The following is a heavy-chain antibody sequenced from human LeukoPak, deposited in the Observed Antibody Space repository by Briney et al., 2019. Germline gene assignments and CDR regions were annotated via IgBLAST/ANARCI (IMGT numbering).Heavy chain of an antibody. CDR2: ISGSGADT. CDR3: AKQLDSGNYYPTGDDY. Sequence: GGSLRLSCAASGFTLSSYATTWVRQAPGKGLEWVSAISGSGADTYYADSVKGRFTISRDTSKNAVYLQMNSLRDEDTAVYYCAKQLDSGNYYPTGDDYWGQGTLVTVSS. D-gene: IGHD3-10*01. V-gene: IGHV3-23*01. J-gene: IGHJ4*02. CDR1: GFTLSSYA.